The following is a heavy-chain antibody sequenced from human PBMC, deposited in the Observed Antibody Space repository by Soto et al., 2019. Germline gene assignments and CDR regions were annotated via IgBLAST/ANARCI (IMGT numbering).Heavy chain of an antibody. CDR1: ACKINNSGMG. CDR2: IYWNDDK. Sequence: NAKKVLRPRSTSSACKINNSGMGVGWIRQPPGKALEWFALIYWNDDKRYSPSLKSRLTITKDTSKNQVVLTMTNMDPVDTATYYCAHSNYYGSGSYSRGNWFEPWRQGTLVIVSS. D-gene: IGHD3-10*01. CDR3: AHSNYYGSGSYSRGNWFEP. V-gene: IGHV2-5*01. J-gene: IGHJ5*02.